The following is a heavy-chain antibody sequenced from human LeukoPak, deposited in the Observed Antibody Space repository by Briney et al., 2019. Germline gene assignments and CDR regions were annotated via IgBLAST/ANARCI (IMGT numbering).Heavy chain of an antibody. CDR3: ARERYYYGSGSYRYYYYGMDV. V-gene: IGHV1-2*04. CDR1: VYTFTGYY. J-gene: IGHJ6*04. D-gene: IGHD3-10*01. CDR2: INPNSGGT. Sequence: ASVKSSSTTSVYTFTGYYIPWVRHAPGQGLEWMGGINPNSGGTNYAQKIQGWDTMTRDTYIRTAYMELSRLRSDDTAVYYCARERYYYGSGSYRYYYYGMDVWGKGTTVTVSS.